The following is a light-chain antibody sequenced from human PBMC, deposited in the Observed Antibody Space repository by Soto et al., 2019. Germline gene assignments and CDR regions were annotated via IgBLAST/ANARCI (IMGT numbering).Light chain of an antibody. J-gene: IGKJ1*01. Sequence: DIQMTQSPSTLSASVGDRVTITFRASQNINNWLALYQQKPGKAPNLLIYEASSLESGVPSRFGGSRSGTEFTLTISSVQPEDFATYYCQQYNRDSWTFGQGTKVDIK. V-gene: IGKV1-5*03. CDR2: EAS. CDR1: QNINNW. CDR3: QQYNRDSWT.